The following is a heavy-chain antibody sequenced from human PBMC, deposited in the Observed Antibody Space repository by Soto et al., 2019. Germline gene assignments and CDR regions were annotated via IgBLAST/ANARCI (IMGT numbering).Heavy chain of an antibody. CDR1: GFTFSSYW. V-gene: IGHV3-74*01. CDR2: INSDGSST. CDR3: ARAPSDPGAFDY. Sequence: EVQLVESGGGLVQPGGSLRLSCAASGFTFSSYWMHWVRQAPGKGLVWVSRINSDGSSTSYADSVKGRFTISRDNAKNSLYLQMNSLRDEDTAVYYCARAPSDPGAFDYWGQGTLVTVSS. D-gene: IGHD3-10*01. J-gene: IGHJ4*02.